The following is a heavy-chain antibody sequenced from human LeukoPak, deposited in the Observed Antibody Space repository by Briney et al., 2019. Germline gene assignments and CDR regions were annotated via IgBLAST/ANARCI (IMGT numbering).Heavy chain of an antibody. V-gene: IGHV3-20*04. CDR2: INWNGGST. CDR3: ARAGTDYYDSSASSAFDI. J-gene: IGHJ4*02. CDR1: GFTFSDHY. D-gene: IGHD3-22*01. Sequence: GGSLRLSCAASGFTFSDHYIDWVRQAPGKGLEWVSGINWNGGSTGYADSVKGRFTISRDNAKNSLYLQMNSLRAEDTALYYCARAGTDYYDSSASSAFDIWGQGTLVTVSS.